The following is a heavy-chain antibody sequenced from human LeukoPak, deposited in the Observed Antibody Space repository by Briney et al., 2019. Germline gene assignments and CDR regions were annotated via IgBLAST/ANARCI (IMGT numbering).Heavy chain of an antibody. CDR2: ISSSSSYI. D-gene: IGHD3-22*01. J-gene: IGHJ4*02. CDR1: GFTFSSYS. V-gene: IGHV3-21*01. Sequence: GGSLRLSCAASGFTFSSYSMNWVRQAPGKGLEWVSSISSSSSYIYYADSVKGRFTISRDNAKNSLYLQMNSLRAEDTAVYYCARDRYYDSSGYSHDLDYWGQETLVTVSS. CDR3: ARDRYYDSSGYSHDLDY.